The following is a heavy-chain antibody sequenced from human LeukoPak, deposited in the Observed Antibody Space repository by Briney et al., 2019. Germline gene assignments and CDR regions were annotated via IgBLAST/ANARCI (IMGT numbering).Heavy chain of an antibody. D-gene: IGHD1-26*01. CDR2: IYTSGST. CDR3: ARSAGATITD. CDR1: GVSISSYY. Sequence: SETLSLTCTVSGVSISSYYWTWIRQPAGTGLEWIGRIYTSGSTNYNPSLKSRVTMSVDTSKDQFSLNLSSVTAADTAMYYCARSAGATITDWGQGTLVTVSS. V-gene: IGHV4-4*07. J-gene: IGHJ4*02.